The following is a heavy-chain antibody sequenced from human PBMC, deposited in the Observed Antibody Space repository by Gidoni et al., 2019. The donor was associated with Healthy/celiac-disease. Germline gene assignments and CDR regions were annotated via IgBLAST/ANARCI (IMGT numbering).Heavy chain of an antibody. D-gene: IGHD3-3*01. J-gene: IGHJ4*02. CDR2: IYSGGST. Sequence: EVQLVEPGGGLVQPGGSLRLSCAASGFTVSSNYMSWVRQAPGKGLEWVSVIYSGGSTYYADSVKGRFTISRDNSKNTLYLQMTSLRAEDTAVYYCASMGLGAVLRFLEWLPGYYFDYWGQGTLVTVSS. CDR1: GFTVSSNY. V-gene: IGHV3-66*02. CDR3: ASMGLGAVLRFLEWLPGYYFDY.